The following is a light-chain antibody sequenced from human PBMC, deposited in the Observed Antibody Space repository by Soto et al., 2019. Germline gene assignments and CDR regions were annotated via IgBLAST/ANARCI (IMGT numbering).Light chain of an antibody. CDR1: SSDVGGYNY. Sequence: QSVLTQPPSASGSPGQSVTNSCTGTSSDVGGYNYVSWYQQHPGKAPKLMIYEVSKRPSGVPDRFSGSKSGNTASLTVSGLQAEDEADYYCSSYAGSNNFDVFGTGTKLTVL. J-gene: IGLJ1*01. CDR2: EVS. CDR3: SSYAGSNNFDV. V-gene: IGLV2-8*01.